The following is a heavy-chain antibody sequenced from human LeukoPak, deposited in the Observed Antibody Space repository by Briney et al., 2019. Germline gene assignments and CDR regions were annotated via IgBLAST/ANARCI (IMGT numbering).Heavy chain of an antibody. CDR2: IIPIFGTA. V-gene: IGHV1-69*13. CDR1: GDTFSSYA. D-gene: IGHD5-12*01. Sequence: GASVKVSCKASGDTFSSYAISWVRQAPGQGLEWMGGIIPIFGTANYAQKFQGRVTITADESTSTAYMELSSLGSEDTAVYYCARDGGVATISMPYYYYYMDVWGKGTTVTISS. CDR3: ARDGGVATISMPYYYYYMDV. J-gene: IGHJ6*03.